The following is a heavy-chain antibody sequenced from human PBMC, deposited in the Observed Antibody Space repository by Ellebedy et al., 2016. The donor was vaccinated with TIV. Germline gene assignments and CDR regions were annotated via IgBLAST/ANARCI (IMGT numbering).Heavy chain of an antibody. CDR1: GGSISSYY. CDR2: IYYSGST. Sequence: MPSGTLSLTCTVSGGSISSYYWSWVRQPPGKGLEWIGYIYYSGSTYYNPSLKSRVTISVDTSKNQFSLNLSSVTAADTAVYYCATGNQWDQLLVYWGLGTLVTVSS. D-gene: IGHD1-26*01. J-gene: IGHJ4*02. CDR3: ATGNQWDQLLVY. V-gene: IGHV4-59*12.